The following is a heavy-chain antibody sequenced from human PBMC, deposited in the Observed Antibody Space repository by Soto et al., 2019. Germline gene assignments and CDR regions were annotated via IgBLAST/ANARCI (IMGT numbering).Heavy chain of an antibody. CDR1: GFTFSSYG. J-gene: IGHJ4*02. D-gene: IGHD3-10*01. Sequence: GGSLRLSCAASGFTFSSYGMHWVRQAPGKGLEWVAVISYDGSNKYYADSVKGRFTISRDNSENTLYLQMNSLRAEDTAVYYCAKGAKDGSGNYYHYFDYWGQGTLVTVSS. CDR2: ISYDGSNK. V-gene: IGHV3-30*18. CDR3: AKGAKDGSGNYYHYFDY.